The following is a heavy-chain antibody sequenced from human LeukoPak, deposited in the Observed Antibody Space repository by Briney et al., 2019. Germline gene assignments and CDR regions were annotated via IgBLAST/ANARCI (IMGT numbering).Heavy chain of an antibody. J-gene: IGHJ4*02. CDR1: GFTFSSSS. V-gene: IGHV3-21*01. Sequence: PGGSLRLSCAASGFTFSSSSMNWVRQAPGKGLEWVSSISSSSTYIYYADSVKGRFTISRDNAENPLYLQMNSLRAEDTAVYYCARDRSGGYDILTGYYSFTDCWGQGTLVTVSS. D-gene: IGHD3-9*01. CDR2: ISSSSTYI. CDR3: ARDRSGGYDILTGYYSFTDC.